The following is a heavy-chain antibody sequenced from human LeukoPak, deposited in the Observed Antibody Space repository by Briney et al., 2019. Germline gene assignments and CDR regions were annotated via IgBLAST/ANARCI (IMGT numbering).Heavy chain of an antibody. CDR2: ISAYNGNT. D-gene: IGHD3-10*01. V-gene: IGHV1-18*01. Sequence: ASVNLSCKSSGYTFTSYGISWVRQAPGQGLEWMGWISAYNGNTNYAHKLQGRVTMTTDTSTSTAYMELRSLRSDDTAVYYCARDLEYYGSGGDYMDVWGKGTTVTVSS. CDR3: ARDLEYYGSGGDYMDV. CDR1: GYTFTSYG. J-gene: IGHJ6*03.